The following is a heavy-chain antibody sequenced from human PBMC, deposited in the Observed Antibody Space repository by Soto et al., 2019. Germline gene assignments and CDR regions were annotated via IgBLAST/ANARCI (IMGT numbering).Heavy chain of an antibody. CDR2: ISWNSGSI. D-gene: IGHD3-10*02. Sequence: GGSLRLSCAASGFTFDDYAMHWVRQAPGKGLEWVSGISWNSGSIGYADSVKGRFTISRDNSKNTFYLQMNSLRAEDTAVYYCVKEFSFSYSVSVLHDWGQGTLVTVSA. J-gene: IGHJ4*02. V-gene: IGHV3-9*01. CDR1: GFTFDDYA. CDR3: VKEFSFSYSVSVLHD.